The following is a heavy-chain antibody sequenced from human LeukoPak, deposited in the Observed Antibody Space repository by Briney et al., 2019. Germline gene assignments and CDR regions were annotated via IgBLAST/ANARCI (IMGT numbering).Heavy chain of an antibody. Sequence: SETLSLTCTVSGGSLSSSGYYWGWIRQPPGKGLEGVASIYYSGSTYYNPSLKIRVTISVDMSKNQLSLKLSSSTADATAVYYSGRHEYSGSYYGLSCFDPWGQGTLVTVSS. D-gene: IGHD1-26*01. CDR1: GGSLSSSGYY. J-gene: IGHJ5*02. V-gene: IGHV4-39*01. CDR3: GRHEYSGSYYGLSCFDP. CDR2: IYYSGST.